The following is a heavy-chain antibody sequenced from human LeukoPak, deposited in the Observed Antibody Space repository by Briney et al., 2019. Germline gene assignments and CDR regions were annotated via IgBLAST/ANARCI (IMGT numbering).Heavy chain of an antibody. V-gene: IGHV3-23*01. D-gene: IGHD3-22*01. J-gene: IGHJ4*02. Sequence: GGSLRLSCAASGFTFSSYAMSWVRQAPGKGLEWVSAISGSGGSTYYADSVKGRFTISRDNSKNTLYLQMNSLRAEDTAVYYCAKGYYYDSSGYYPYDYWGQGTLVTVSS. CDR1: GFTFSSYA. CDR2: ISGSGGST. CDR3: AKGYYYDSSGYYPYDY.